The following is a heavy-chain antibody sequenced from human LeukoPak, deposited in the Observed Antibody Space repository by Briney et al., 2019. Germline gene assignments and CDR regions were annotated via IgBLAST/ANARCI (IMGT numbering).Heavy chain of an antibody. CDR1: GFTFSNHE. J-gene: IGHJ4*02. CDR3: ARESDFWSGYYSVLDY. D-gene: IGHD3-3*01. CDR2: ISSSGSTL. V-gene: IGHV3-48*03. Sequence: PGGSLRLSCAASGFTFSNHEMNWVRQAPGKGLEWVSYISSSGSTLYYADSVKGRFTISRDNAKNSLDLQMNSLRAEDTAVYYCARESDFWSGYYSVLDYWGQGTLVTVSS.